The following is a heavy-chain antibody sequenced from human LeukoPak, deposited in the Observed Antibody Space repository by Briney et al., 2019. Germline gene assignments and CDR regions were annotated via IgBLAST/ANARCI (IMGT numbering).Heavy chain of an antibody. Sequence: GGSLRLSCAASGFSFSNYGMSWVRQAPGKGLQWVSTISNTGGSAYYADSVKGRFTLSRDNSNNALYLQMNSLRAEDSAVYYCAKTEYTYGYDGAFDIWGQGTMVAVFS. CDR3: AKTEYTYGYDGAFDI. CDR1: GFSFSNYG. J-gene: IGHJ3*02. V-gene: IGHV3-23*01. CDR2: ISNTGGSA. D-gene: IGHD5-18*01.